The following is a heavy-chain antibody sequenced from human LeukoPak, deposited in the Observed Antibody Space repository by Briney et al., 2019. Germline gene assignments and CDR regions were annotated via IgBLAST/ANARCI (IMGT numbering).Heavy chain of an antibody. CDR1: GFTFDDYA. V-gene: IGHV3-9*01. CDR3: ARGGYYFDY. D-gene: IGHD3-3*01. CDR2: ISWNSGSI. J-gene: IGHJ4*02. Sequence: GRSLRLSCAASGFTFDDYAMHWVRQAPGKGLEWVSGISWNSGSIGYADSVKGRFTISRDNAKNSLYLQMNSLRAEDTALYYCARGGYYFDYWGQGTLVTVSS.